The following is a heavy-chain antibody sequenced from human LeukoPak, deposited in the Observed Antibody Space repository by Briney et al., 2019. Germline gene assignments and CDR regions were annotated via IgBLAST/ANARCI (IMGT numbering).Heavy chain of an antibody. Sequence: PSETLSLTCTVSGDSISSYYWSWIRQPPGKGLEWIGYVHYSGSTHYNPSLRSRVTISLDTSKSQFSLRLSSVTAADTAIYCCARDRGYFQHWGQGTLVTVSS. CDR1: GDSISSYY. CDR3: ARDRGYFQH. D-gene: IGHD3-10*01. CDR2: VHYSGST. V-gene: IGHV4-59*01. J-gene: IGHJ1*01.